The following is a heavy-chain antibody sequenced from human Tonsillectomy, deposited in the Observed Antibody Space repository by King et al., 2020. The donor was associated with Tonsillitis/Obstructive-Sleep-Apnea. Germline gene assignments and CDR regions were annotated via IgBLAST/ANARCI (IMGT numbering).Heavy chain of an antibody. J-gene: IGHJ6*02. V-gene: IGHV3-30*04. CDR3: ARTDTTADYGMDV. D-gene: IGHD4-17*01. Sequence: VQLVESGGGVVQPGRSLRLSCAASGFTFSSYAMHWVRQAPGKGLEWVAVISYDGSNKKYADSVKGRFTISRDNSRNTWYLQMNSLRAEDTAVYYCARTDTTADYGMDVWGQGTTVTVSS. CDR1: GFTFSSYA. CDR2: ISYDGSNK.